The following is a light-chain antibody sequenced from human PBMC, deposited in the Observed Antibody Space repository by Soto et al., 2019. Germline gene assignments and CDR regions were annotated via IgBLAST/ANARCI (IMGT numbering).Light chain of an antibody. CDR2: KAS. CDR1: QSVSNW. Sequence: DIQMTQSPSALSASVGDRVIITCRASQSVSNWLAWYQQKPGKAPNLLIDKASSLKSGVPSRFGGSSCGTEFTLTISILPPDDFATYYGQQYDTLWTFGQGTKVDIK. J-gene: IGKJ1*01. V-gene: IGKV1-5*03. CDR3: QQYDTLWT.